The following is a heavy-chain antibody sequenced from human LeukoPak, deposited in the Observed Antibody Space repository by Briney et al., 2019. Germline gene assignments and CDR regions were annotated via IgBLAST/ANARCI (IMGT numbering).Heavy chain of an antibody. D-gene: IGHD2-2*01. V-gene: IGHV3-7*01. J-gene: IGHJ6*03. CDR1: GFTFSTYW. Sequence: GGSLRLSCAASGFTFSTYWMSWVRQAPGKGLEWVANKKQDVSEKYYVDSVKGRFTISRDNAKNSLYLQMNSLRAEDTAVYYCARVQRKYQLPRLNDYDYMDVWGKGTTVTISS. CDR3: ARVQRKYQLPRLNDYDYMDV. CDR2: KKQDVSEK.